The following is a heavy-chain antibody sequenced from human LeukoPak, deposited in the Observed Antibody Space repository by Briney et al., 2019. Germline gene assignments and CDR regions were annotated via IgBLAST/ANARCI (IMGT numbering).Heavy chain of an antibody. J-gene: IGHJ4*02. CDR1: GGSISSYY. D-gene: IGHD2-15*01. CDR2: IYYSGST. Sequence: PSETLSLTCTVSGGSISSYYWSWIRQPPGKGLEWIGYIYYSGSTNYNPSLKSRVTIPVDTSKNQFSLKLSSVTAADTAVYYCARDFGSGVDYWGQGTLVTVSS. CDR3: ARDFGSGVDY. V-gene: IGHV4-59*01.